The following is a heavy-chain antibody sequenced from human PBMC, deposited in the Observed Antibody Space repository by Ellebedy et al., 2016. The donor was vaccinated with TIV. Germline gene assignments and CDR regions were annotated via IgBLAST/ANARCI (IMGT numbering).Heavy chain of an antibody. CDR3: ARLSSSVLYSSGFDAFDF. V-gene: IGHV4-34*01. CDR2: INHSGST. CDR1: GGSFSGYY. Sequence: MPSETLSLTCAVYGGSFSGYYWSRIRQPPGKGLEWIGEINHSGSTNYNPSLKSRVTISVDTSKNQFSLRLSSVTAADTAVYYCARLSSSVLYSSGFDAFDFWGQGTLVTVSS. J-gene: IGHJ3*01. D-gene: IGHD6-19*01.